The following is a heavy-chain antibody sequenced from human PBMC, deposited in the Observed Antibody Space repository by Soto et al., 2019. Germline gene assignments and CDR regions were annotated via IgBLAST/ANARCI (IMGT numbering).Heavy chain of an antibody. CDR2: IIPIFGTA. CDR1: GGTFSSYA. Sequence: ASVKVSCKASGGTFSSYAISWVRQAPGQGLEWMGGIIPIFGTANYAQKFQGRVTITADESTSTAYMELSSLRSEDTAVYYCARDIAAAGTVPFDYWGQGTLVTVSS. D-gene: IGHD6-13*01. V-gene: IGHV1-69*13. CDR3: ARDIAAAGTVPFDY. J-gene: IGHJ4*02.